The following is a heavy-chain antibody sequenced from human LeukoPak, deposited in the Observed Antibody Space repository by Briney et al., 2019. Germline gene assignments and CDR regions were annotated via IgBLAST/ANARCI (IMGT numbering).Heavy chain of an antibody. CDR3: ARQAGYYYYGMDV. Sequence: GGSLRLSCAASGFTFSDYYMSWIRQAPGKGLEWVSVIYSGGSTYYADSVKGRFTISRDNSKNTLYLQMNSLRAEDTAVYYCARQAGYYYYGMDVWGKGTTVTVSS. CDR1: GFTFSDYY. J-gene: IGHJ6*04. V-gene: IGHV3-66*04. CDR2: IYSGGST.